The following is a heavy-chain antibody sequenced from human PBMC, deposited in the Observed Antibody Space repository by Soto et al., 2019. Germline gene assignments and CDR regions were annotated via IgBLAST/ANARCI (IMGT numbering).Heavy chain of an antibody. Sequence: QVQLQESGPGLVKPSETLSLTCTVSGGSISSCYWSWIRQPPGKGLEWIGYIYYSGSTNYNPSLKSRVTISVDTSKNQFSLKLSSVTAADTAVYYCARDRSYYGSGSYLDYWGQGTLVTVSS. CDR2: IYYSGST. CDR3: ARDRSYYGSGSYLDY. CDR1: GGSISSCY. V-gene: IGHV4-59*01. D-gene: IGHD3-10*01. J-gene: IGHJ4*02.